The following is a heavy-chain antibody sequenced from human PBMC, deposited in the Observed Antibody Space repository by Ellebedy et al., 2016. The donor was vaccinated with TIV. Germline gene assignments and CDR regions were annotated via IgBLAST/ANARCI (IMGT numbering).Heavy chain of an antibody. J-gene: IGHJ6*02. CDR3: ARGMAPYGMDV. V-gene: IGHV1-2*02. D-gene: IGHD2-8*01. Sequence: AASVKVSCKASGYDFITFGIGWVRQAPGQGLEWMGWISANSGGTNYAQKFQGRVTMTRDTSISTAYMELSRLRSDDTAVYYCARGMAPYGMDVWGQGTTVTVSS. CDR2: ISANSGGT. CDR1: GYDFITFG.